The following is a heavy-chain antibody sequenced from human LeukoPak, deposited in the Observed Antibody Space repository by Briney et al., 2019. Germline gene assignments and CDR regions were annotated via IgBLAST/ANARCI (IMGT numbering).Heavy chain of an antibody. Sequence: GGSLRLSCTVSEFIFDDFAMHWVRQAPGKGLEWVSGIYWDSSSVDYADSVKGRFTISRDNAKNTLLLQMNSLRAEDTAVYYCVRDCYITSCSLFDHWGQGILVTVST. V-gene: IGHV3-9*01. J-gene: IGHJ4*02. CDR2: IYWDSSSV. CDR1: EFIFDDFA. D-gene: IGHD2-2*01. CDR3: VRDCYITSCSLFDH.